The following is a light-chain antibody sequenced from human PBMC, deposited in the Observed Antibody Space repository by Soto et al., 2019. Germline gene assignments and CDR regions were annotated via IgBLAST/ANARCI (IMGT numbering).Light chain of an antibody. CDR3: QQYNTYSRT. CDR1: QSLNNA. Sequence: DIQMTQSPSTLSASVGDRVTITCRASQSLNNALAWYQQKPGKAPKLLIYKASSLESGAPSRFAGSGSGTDFTLTITRLQPDDFATYYCQQYNTYSRTFGQGTKVDIK. J-gene: IGKJ1*01. V-gene: IGKV1-5*03. CDR2: KAS.